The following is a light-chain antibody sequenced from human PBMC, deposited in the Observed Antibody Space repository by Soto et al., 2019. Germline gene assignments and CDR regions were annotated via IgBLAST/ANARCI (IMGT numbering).Light chain of an antibody. Sequence: DIQMTQSPSSLSASVGDRVTITCQASQDIKNYLNWYQQKSGKAPKLLIYDASDLETGVPSRFSGSGSGTDFTFTINSLHPEDIAKYYCQQYDNLPLTFGGGTKVEIK. CDR1: QDIKNY. CDR2: DAS. V-gene: IGKV1-33*01. CDR3: QQYDNLPLT. J-gene: IGKJ4*01.